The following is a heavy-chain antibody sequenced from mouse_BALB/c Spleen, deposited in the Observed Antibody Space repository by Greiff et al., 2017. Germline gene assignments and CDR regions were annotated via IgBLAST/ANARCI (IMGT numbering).Heavy chain of an antibody. V-gene: IGHV5-6-5*01. J-gene: IGHJ4*01. Sequence: EVMLVESGGGLVKPGGSLKLSCAASGFTFSSYAMSWVRQTPEKRLEWVGSICSGGSTYYPDSVKGRFTISRDNSRNILYLQMSSLRSEATAMYDCARGGGYEYYYAMDYWGQGTSVTVSS. D-gene: IGHD2-2*01. CDR3: ARGGGYEYYYAMDY. CDR2: ICSGGST. CDR1: GFTFSSYA.